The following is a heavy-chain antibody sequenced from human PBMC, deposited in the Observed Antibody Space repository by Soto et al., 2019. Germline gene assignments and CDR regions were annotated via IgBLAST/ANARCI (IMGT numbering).Heavy chain of an antibody. CDR3: GGQDYGAKGYYFEN. CDR1: NGSISSRSSY. Sequence: QLQLQESGSGLVKPSETLSLTCIVSNGSISSRSSYWGWIRQTPGKGLEWIGSIYYIGNTYYNPSLKSQVTISIDPSKPQFSLKMNSVTAADTAVYFCGGQDYGAKGYYFENWGQGALVTVAS. D-gene: IGHD4-17*01. V-gene: IGHV4-39*01. CDR2: IYYIGNT. J-gene: IGHJ4*02.